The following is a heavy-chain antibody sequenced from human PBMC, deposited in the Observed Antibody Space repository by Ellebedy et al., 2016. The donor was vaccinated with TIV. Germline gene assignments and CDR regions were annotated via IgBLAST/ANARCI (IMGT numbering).Heavy chain of an antibody. D-gene: IGHD3-10*01. CDR1: GFTFGDYG. V-gene: IGHV3-49*03. CDR2: IRSKAYGGTT. Sequence: GGSLRLXCTASGFTFGDYGMSWFCQAPGKGLQWVGFIRSKAYGGTTEYAASVKGRFTISRDDSKGIAYLQMNSLKTEDTAVYYCTRIYGTGTYLPDYWGQGTLVTVSS. CDR3: TRIYGTGTYLPDY. J-gene: IGHJ4*02.